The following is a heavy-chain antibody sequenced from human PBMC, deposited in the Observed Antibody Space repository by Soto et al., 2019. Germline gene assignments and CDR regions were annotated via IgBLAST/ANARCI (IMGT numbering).Heavy chain of an antibody. CDR2: IYYSGST. CDR1: GGSISSGGYY. J-gene: IGHJ3*02. V-gene: IGHV4-31*03. CDR3: ARDSYCGGDCYSRGFLNDAFDI. Sequence: QVQLQESGPGLVKPSQTLSLTCTVSGGSISSGGYYWSWIRQHPGKGLEWIGYIYYSGSTYYNPSLKSRVTISVDTSKNQFSLKLSSVTAADTAVYYCARDSYCGGDCYSRGFLNDAFDIWGQGTMVTVSS. D-gene: IGHD2-21*01.